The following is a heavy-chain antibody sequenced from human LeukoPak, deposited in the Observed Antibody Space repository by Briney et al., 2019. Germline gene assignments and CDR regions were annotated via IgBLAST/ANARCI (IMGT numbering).Heavy chain of an antibody. CDR3: AKGSPDYYGSGRPGWFDP. V-gene: IGHV3-23*01. J-gene: IGHJ5*02. CDR1: GFTFSSYA. CDR2: ISGSGGST. Sequence: GGSLRLSCAASGFTFSSYAMSWVRQAPGKGLEWVSAISGSGGSTYYADSVKGRFTISRDNSKSTLYLQMNSLRAEDTAVYYCAKGSPDYYGSGRPGWFDPWGQGTLVTVSS. D-gene: IGHD3-10*01.